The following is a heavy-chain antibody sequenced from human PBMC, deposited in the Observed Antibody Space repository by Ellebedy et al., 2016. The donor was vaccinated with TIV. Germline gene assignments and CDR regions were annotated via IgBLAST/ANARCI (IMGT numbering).Heavy chain of an antibody. CDR3: AREPRETYYFDY. Sequence: ASVKVSXKASGYDFTPYYIHWVRQAPGQGLEWVGIINRSGGTTEYAQKFQGRVTMTRDTSTATVYMELSSVTPEDTAVYYCAREPRETYYFDYWGQGTLVTVSS. CDR2: INRSGGTT. V-gene: IGHV1-46*01. CDR1: GYDFTPYY. J-gene: IGHJ4*02. D-gene: IGHD1-26*01.